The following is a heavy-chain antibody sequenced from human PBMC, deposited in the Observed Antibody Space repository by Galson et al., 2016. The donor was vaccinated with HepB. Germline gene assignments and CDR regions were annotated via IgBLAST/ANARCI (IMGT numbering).Heavy chain of an antibody. CDR2: MYYGGST. D-gene: IGHD4/OR15-4a*01. Sequence: SETLSLTCTVSADSSNNNNYFCAWVRQPPGKGLEWIGSMYYGGSTYYSPSFKSRVTISVGKSKNQFSLSLRSVTATDTAMYYCATHSRVGYGGFGVWGQGSLVTVSS. V-gene: IGHV4-39*01. CDR1: ADSSNNNNYF. J-gene: IGHJ4*02. CDR3: ATHSRVGYGGFGV.